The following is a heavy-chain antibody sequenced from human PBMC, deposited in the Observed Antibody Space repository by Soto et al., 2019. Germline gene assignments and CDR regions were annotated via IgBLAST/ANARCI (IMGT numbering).Heavy chain of an antibody. J-gene: IGHJ5*02. V-gene: IGHV4-30-2*01. Sequence: QMRLQESGSGLVKPSQTLFLTCAVPGGSISSGGYAWNWIRQPPGKGLEWIGYIYHSGYTSDNPSLKNRVTISVDKTRNQFSLTLSFVTAADTAVYYCAGDSLTGNYFDPWGQGTLVTVSS. CDR2: IYHSGYT. CDR3: AGDSLTGNYFDP. D-gene: IGHD1-7*01. CDR1: GGSISSGGYA.